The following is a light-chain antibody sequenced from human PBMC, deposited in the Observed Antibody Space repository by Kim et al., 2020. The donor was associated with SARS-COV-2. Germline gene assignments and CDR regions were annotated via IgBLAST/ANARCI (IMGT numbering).Light chain of an antibody. CDR2: YDS. V-gene: IGLV3-21*04. J-gene: IGLJ3*02. Sequence: SYELTQPPSVSVAPGKTARITCGGNNIGSKSVHWYQQKPGQAPVLVIYYDSDRPSGIPERFSGSNSGNTATLTISRVEAGDEADYYCQVWVRSSVGFGGG. CDR3: QVWVRSSVG. CDR1: NIGSKS.